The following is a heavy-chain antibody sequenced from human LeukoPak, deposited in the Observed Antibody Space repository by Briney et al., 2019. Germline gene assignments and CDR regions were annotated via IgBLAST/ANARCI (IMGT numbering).Heavy chain of an antibody. V-gene: IGHV4-34*01. D-gene: IGHD3-22*01. Sequence: SETLSLTCAVFGGSFSDYFWSWIRQPPGKGLEWIGNIYNSGPTDYNPSLKSRVTISVDTSRNQFSLELRSVTAADTAVYYCARHRYSGDYYAGAGLDHWGQGTLVTVSS. J-gene: IGHJ4*02. CDR3: ARHRYSGDYYAGAGLDH. CDR2: IYNSGPT. CDR1: GGSFSDYF.